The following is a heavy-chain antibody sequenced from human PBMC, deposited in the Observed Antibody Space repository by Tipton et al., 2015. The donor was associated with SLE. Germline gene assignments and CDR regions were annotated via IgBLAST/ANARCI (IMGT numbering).Heavy chain of an antibody. CDR3: ARDPYDSTWRNGWFDP. CDR2: LYHRGST. D-gene: IGHD6-13*01. V-gene: IGHV4-38-2*02. CDR1: GYSITSGDY. Sequence: SWAVSGYSITSGDYWGWIRQPPGKGLEWVGSLYHRGSTYYNPSLKSRVTISTDTSKNEIYLKLTSVTATDTAVYFCARDPYDSTWRNGWFDPWGQGTLVTVSS. J-gene: IGHJ5*02.